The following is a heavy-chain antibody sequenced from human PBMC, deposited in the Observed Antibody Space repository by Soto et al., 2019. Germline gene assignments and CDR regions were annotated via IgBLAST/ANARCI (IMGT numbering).Heavy chain of an antibody. D-gene: IGHD5-18*01. J-gene: IGHJ4*02. Sequence: PSETLSLTCAVSGGSITSSNWWSWVRQPPGEGLEWIGDIYFRGNTNYNPSLESRVTISLDKSKNQFSLKLTSVTAADTAVYYCARYSYDQDYFDYWGQGTLVTVSS. CDR1: GGSITSSNW. CDR2: IYFRGNT. V-gene: IGHV4-4*02. CDR3: ARYSYDQDYFDY.